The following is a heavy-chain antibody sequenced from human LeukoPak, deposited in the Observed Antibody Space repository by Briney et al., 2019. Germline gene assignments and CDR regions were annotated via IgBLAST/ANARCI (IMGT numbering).Heavy chain of an antibody. V-gene: IGHV3-30*18. J-gene: IGHJ4*02. CDR3: AKDAGYSSSWSLGY. CDR2: ISCDGSNK. CDR1: GFTFSSYG. D-gene: IGHD6-13*01. Sequence: GGSLRLSCAASGFTFSSYGMHWVRQAPGKGLEWVAVISCDGSNKYYADSVKGRFTISRDNSKNTLYLQMNSLRAEDTAVYYCAKDAGYSSSWSLGYWGQGTLVTVSS.